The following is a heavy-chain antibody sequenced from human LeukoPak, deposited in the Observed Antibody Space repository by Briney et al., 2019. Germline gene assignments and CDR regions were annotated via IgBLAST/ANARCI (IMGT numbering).Heavy chain of an antibody. Sequence: PSETLSFTCTVSGGSISSSTYYWGWIRQPPGKGLEWIGSIYYSGNTYYNPSLKSRVTISVDTSKNQFSLKLSSVTAADTAVFYCARRTGTYYYDSSGYSPWRYYFDYRGQGTLVTVSS. V-gene: IGHV4-39*07. D-gene: IGHD3-22*01. CDR2: IYYSGNT. J-gene: IGHJ4*02. CDR1: GGSISSSTYY. CDR3: ARRTGTYYYDSSGYSPWRYYFDY.